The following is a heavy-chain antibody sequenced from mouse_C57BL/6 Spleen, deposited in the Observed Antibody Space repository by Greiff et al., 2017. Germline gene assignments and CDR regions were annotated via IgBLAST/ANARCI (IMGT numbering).Heavy chain of an antibody. Sequence: EVQLVESGGGLVKPGGSLKLSCAASGFTFSSYTMSWVRQTPEKRLELVATISGGGGNTYYPDSVKGRFTIARDNAKNTLYLQMSSLRSEDTALYYCARHNVSSFSYCYFEVWGTGTTVTVSS. CDR2: ISGGGGNT. CDR1: GFTFSSYT. D-gene: IGHD1-1*01. V-gene: IGHV5-9*01. CDR3: ARHNVSSFSYCYFEV. J-gene: IGHJ1*03.